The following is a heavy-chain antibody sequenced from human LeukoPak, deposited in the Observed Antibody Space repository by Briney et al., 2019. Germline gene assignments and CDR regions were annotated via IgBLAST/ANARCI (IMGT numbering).Heavy chain of an antibody. V-gene: IGHV1-2*02. CDR1: GYGFTGYY. CDR3: ARVIGFGELCLGH. D-gene: IGHD3-10*01. J-gene: IGHJ4*02. CDR2: INPKSGGT. Sequence: ASVKVSCKASGYGFTGYYMHWVRQAPGQGLEWMGWINPKSGGTNYAQKFQGRVTMTRDTSISTAYMELSRLRSDDTAVYFCARVIGFGELCLGHWGQGTLVTVSS.